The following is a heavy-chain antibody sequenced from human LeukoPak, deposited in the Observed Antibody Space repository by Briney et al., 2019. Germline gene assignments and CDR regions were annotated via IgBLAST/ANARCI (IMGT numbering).Heavy chain of an antibody. Sequence: ASVKVSCKASGYTFTSYDINWVRQATGQGLEWMGWMNPNSGNTGYAQKFQGRVTMTRNTSISTAYMELSRLRSDDTAVYYCARAAGIAVAGSGYWGQGTLVTVSS. CDR1: GYTFTSYD. CDR2: MNPNSGNT. CDR3: ARAAGIAVAGSGY. J-gene: IGHJ4*02. D-gene: IGHD6-19*01. V-gene: IGHV1-8*01.